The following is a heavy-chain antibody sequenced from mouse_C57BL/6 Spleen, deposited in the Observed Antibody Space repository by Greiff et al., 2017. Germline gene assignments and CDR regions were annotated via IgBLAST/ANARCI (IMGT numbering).Heavy chain of an antibody. V-gene: IGHV1-69*01. CDR3: ESCTGTVDY. CDR2: IDPSDSYT. D-gene: IGHD4-1*01. Sequence: VQLQQSGAELVMPGASVKLSCKASGYTFTSYWMHWVKQRPGQGLEWIGEIDPSDSYTNYNQKFKGKSTLTVDKSSSTAYMELSSLTSGDSAVYYCESCTGTVDYRGQGTTLTVSS. CDR1: GYTFTSYW. J-gene: IGHJ2*01.